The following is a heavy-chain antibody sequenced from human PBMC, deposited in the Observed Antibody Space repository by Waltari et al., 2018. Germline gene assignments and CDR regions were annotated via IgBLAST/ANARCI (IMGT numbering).Heavy chain of an antibody. J-gene: IGHJ3*02. V-gene: IGHV4-59*01. CDR1: GGSIRSYY. CDR3: ARYSIAAHRRDAFDI. D-gene: IGHD6-6*01. CDR2: IYYSGST. Sequence: QVQLQESGPGLVKPSETLSLTCTVSGGSIRSYYWSWIRQPPGKGLEWIGYIYYSGSTNYNPSLKSRVTISVDTSKNQFSLKLSSVTAADTAVYYCARYSIAAHRRDAFDIWGQGTMVTVSS.